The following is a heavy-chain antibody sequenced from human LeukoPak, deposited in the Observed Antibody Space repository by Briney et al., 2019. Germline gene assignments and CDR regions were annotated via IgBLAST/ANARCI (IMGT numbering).Heavy chain of an antibody. D-gene: IGHD6-13*01. V-gene: IGHV3-48*03. CDR3: AKGTPYSSSWYPGWFDP. Sequence: PGGSLRLSCAASGFTFSSYEMNWVRQAPGKGLEWVSYISSSGSTIYYADSVKGRFTISRDNAKNSLYLQMNSLRAEDTAVYYCAKGTPYSSSWYPGWFDPWGQGTLVTVSS. J-gene: IGHJ5*02. CDR1: GFTFSSYE. CDR2: ISSSGSTI.